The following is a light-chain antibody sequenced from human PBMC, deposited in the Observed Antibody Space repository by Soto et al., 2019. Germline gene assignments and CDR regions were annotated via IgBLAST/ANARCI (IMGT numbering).Light chain of an antibody. Sequence: EIVMTQSPATLSVSPGERATLFCRASQSVRSNFLAWYQQKPGQAPRLLIYGASTRATGVPAWFSGSGSGTDVTLPISSLQSEDFAVYYCQQYSAWPLTFGGGTKVEIK. CDR2: GAS. CDR1: QSVRSN. CDR3: QQYSAWPLT. J-gene: IGKJ4*01. V-gene: IGKV3-15*01.